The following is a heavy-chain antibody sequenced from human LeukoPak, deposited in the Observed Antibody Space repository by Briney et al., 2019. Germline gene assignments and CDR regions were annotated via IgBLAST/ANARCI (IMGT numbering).Heavy chain of an antibody. CDR3: AKDRGRYRHLDY. D-gene: IGHD1-26*01. CDR2: IRYDGSNK. CDR1: GFTFSSYG. J-gene: IGHJ4*02. Sequence: GGSLRLSCAASGFTFSSYGMHWVRQAPGKGLEWVEFIRYDGSNKYYADSVKGRFTISRDNSKNTLYLQMNSLRAEDTAVYYCAKDRGRYRHLDYWGQGTLVTVSS. V-gene: IGHV3-30*02.